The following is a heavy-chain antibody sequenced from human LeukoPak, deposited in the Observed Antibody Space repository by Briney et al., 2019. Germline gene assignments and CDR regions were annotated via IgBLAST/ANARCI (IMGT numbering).Heavy chain of an antibody. CDR2: IYPGDSDT. D-gene: IGHD1-20*01. J-gene: IGHJ5*02. CDR3: AKHRTKGHITGRFNWFDP. Sequence: GESLKISCKGSGYSFTSYWIGWVRQMPRKGLEWMGIIYPGDSDTRYSPSFQGQVTISADKSISTAYLQWSSLKASDTAMYYCAKHRTKGHITGRFNWFDPWGQGTLVTVSS. V-gene: IGHV5-51*01. CDR1: GYSFTSYW.